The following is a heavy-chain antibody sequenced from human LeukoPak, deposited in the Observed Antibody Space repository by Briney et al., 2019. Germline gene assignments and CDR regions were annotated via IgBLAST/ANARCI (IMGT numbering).Heavy chain of an antibody. CDR3: ARGLLAFTYDSSGYGSVSDY. D-gene: IGHD3-22*01. V-gene: IGHV3-11*01. CDR2: ISSSGSTI. CDR1: GFTFSDYY. J-gene: IGHJ4*02. Sequence: GGSLRLSCAASGFTFSDYYMSWIRQAPGKGLEWVSYISSSGSTIYYADSVKGRFTISRDNAKNSLYLQMNSLRAEDTAVYYCARGLLAFTYDSSGYGSVSDYWGQGTLVTVSS.